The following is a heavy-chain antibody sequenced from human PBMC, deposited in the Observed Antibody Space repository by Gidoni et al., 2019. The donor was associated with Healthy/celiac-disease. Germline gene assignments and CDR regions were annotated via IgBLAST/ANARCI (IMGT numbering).Heavy chain of an antibody. CDR3: ARLVVYLNGIFDY. CDR2: IYPGDSET. Sequence: EVQLVQSGAEVTTPGESLKISGKGTGYSFTSYWIGWLRQMPGKGVEWMGFIYPGDSETRYSPSFQGQVTISADKSISTAYLQWSSLKASDTAMYYCARLVVYLNGIFDYWCQGTLVTVSS. CDR1: GYSFTSYW. D-gene: IGHD2-8*01. V-gene: IGHV5-51*03. J-gene: IGHJ4*02.